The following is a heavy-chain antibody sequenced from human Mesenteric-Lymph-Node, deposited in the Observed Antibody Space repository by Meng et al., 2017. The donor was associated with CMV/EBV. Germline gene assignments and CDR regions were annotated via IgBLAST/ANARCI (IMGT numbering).Heavy chain of an antibody. J-gene: IGHJ4*02. CDR3: ARGKYQLA. Sequence: SETLSLTCTVSGGSISSSSYYWGWIRQPPGKGLEWIGSIHYSGSTYYNPSLKSRVTMSVDPSKNQFSLKLTSVTAADTAVYYCARGKYQLAWGQGTLVTVSS. CDR2: IHYSGST. D-gene: IGHD2-2*01. CDR1: GGSISSSSYY. V-gene: IGHV4-39*07.